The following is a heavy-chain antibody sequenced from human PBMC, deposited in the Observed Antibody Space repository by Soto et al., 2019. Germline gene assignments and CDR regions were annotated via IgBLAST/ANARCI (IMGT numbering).Heavy chain of an antibody. CDR1: GGTFSSYA. V-gene: IGHV1-69*12. J-gene: IGHJ6*02. CDR2: IIPIFGTA. D-gene: IGHD2-2*01. Sequence: QVQLVQSGAEVKKPGSSVKVSCKASGGTFSSYAISWVRQAPGQGLEWMGGIIPIFGTANYAQKFQGRVTITADESXXTXYXXLSSLRSEDTAVYYCARDQLSIVLVPAASYYGMDVWGQGTTVTVSS. CDR3: ARDQLSIVLVPAASYYGMDV.